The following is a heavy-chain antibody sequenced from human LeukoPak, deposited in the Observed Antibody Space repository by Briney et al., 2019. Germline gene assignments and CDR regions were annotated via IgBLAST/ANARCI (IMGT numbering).Heavy chain of an antibody. J-gene: IGHJ6*03. CDR3: ARTTEGGYSYGYFYYYYMDV. CDR1: GGSISSYY. Sequence: SETPSLTCTVSGGSISSYYWSWLRQPPGKGLEWIGYIYYSGSTNYKSSLKSRVTISVDTSKNQFSLKLSSVTAADTAVYYCARTTEGGYSYGYFYYYYMDVWGKGTTVTISS. V-gene: IGHV4-59*01. D-gene: IGHD5-18*01. CDR2: IYYSGST.